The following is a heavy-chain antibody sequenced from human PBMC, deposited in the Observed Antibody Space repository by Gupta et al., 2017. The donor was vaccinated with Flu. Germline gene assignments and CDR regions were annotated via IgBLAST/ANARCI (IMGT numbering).Heavy chain of an antibody. Sequence: EAQLVESGGGLVKPGESLRVSCLASGFAFKTYSMNWVRQAPGKGLEWVASIRSRGTSMQYAESVKGRFTSARDNSNNSLSLEMSSLRVEDTAVYDCARGAGGDSVKGGMDVWGQGTTGTVSS. CDR1: GFAFKTYS. D-gene: IGHD4-17*01. J-gene: IGHJ6*02. V-gene: IGHV3-21*06. CDR3: ARGAGGDSVKGGMDV. CDR2: IRSRGTSM.